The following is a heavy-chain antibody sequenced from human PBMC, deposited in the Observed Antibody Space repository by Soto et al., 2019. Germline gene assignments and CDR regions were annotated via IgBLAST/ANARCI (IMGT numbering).Heavy chain of an antibody. D-gene: IGHD2-2*01. J-gene: IGHJ6*03. CDR1: GFTVSSNY. Sequence: EVQLVESGGGLVQPGGSLRLSCAASGFTVSSNYMSWVRQAPGKGLEWVSVIYSGGSTYYADSVKGRFTISRHNSKNTLYLQMNSLRAEDTAVYYCARVGCSSTSCGYYYYYMDVWGKGTTVTVSS. CDR2: IYSGGST. V-gene: IGHV3-53*04. CDR3: ARVGCSSTSCGYYYYYMDV.